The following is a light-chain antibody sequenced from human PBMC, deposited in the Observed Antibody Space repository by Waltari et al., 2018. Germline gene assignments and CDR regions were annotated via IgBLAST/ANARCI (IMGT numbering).Light chain of an antibody. J-gene: IGLJ1*01. V-gene: IGLV2-14*03. CDR3: SSYTSSSTLYV. CDR2: DVS. CDR1: STDVGPYNY. Sequence: QSALTPPAPVSGSPGQPIIISCTGTSTDVGPYNYVSWYQHHPGKAPKLMIYDVSKRPPGVSTRFSGSKSGTTASLTISGLQAEGEADYYCSSYTSSSTLYVFGTGTKVTVL.